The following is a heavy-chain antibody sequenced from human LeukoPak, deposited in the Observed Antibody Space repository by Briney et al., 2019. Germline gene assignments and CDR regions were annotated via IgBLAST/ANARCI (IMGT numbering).Heavy chain of an antibody. CDR3: AREQGQQWRRFDS. Sequence: GGSLRLSCAASGLTFSSHWMHWVRQAPGKGLKWVAVISSHGSNKDYADSVKGRFTISRDNSENTLYLQMDSLTTEDTGVYYCAREQGQQWRRFDSWGQGSPVTVSS. D-gene: IGHD6-19*01. CDR1: GLTFSSHW. CDR2: ISSHGSNK. V-gene: IGHV3-30*03. J-gene: IGHJ4*02.